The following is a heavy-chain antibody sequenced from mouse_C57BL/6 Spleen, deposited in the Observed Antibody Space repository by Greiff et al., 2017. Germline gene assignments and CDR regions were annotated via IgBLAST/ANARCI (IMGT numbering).Heavy chain of an antibody. CDR3: ARWRSYYFDY. CDR1: GYTFTNYW. J-gene: IGHJ2*01. CDR2: IYPGGGYT. V-gene: IGHV1-63*01. Sequence: VQGVESGAELVRPGTSVKMSCKASGYTFTNYWIGWAKQRPGHGLEWIGDIYPGGGYTNYNEKFKGKATLTADKSSSTAYMQFSSLTSEDSAIYYCARWRSYYFDYWGQGTTLTVSS.